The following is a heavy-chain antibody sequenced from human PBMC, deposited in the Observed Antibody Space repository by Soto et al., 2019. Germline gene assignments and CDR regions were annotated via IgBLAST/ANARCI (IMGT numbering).Heavy chain of an antibody. CDR3: ARVEAKEAFDI. J-gene: IGHJ3*02. V-gene: IGHV1-69*02. Sequence: QVQLVQSGADVKKPVSSVKVSCKSSGRTFSSSTISWVRQAPGQVLEWMGMIIPILGIANYAQTVQGRFTITADKSTRTAYMALSSLRSEDTAVYYWARVEAKEAFDIWGKGTMVTVSS. CDR1: GRTFSSST. CDR2: IIPILGIA.